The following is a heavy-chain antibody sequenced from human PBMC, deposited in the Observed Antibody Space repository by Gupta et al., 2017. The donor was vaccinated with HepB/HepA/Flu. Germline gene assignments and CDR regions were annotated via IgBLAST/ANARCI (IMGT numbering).Heavy chain of an antibody. Sequence: EVQLVESGGGLVKPGGSLRLSCASSGFTVSSTYMSWVRQAPVKGLEWVSVIYCGGSTYYADSVKGLFTISRHNSKNTLYLQINSLRADDTAVYYCAREGIFGLEDYWGQGTLVTVSS. CDR3: AREGIFGLEDY. J-gene: IGHJ4*02. V-gene: IGHV3-53*04. CDR2: IYCGGST. CDR1: GFTVSSTY. D-gene: IGHD6-13*01.